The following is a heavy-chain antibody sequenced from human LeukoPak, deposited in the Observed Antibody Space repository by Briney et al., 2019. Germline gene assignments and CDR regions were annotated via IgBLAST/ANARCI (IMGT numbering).Heavy chain of an antibody. J-gene: IGHJ4*02. CDR3: ARGRGAVAATWFDY. Sequence: GGSLRLSCAASGFTFSDYYVSWIRQAPGKGLEWVSCIGSSSSYTNYADSVKGRFTISRDNAKNSLYLQMDGLRAEDTAVYYCARGRGAVAATWFDYWGQGTLVTVSS. CDR1: GFTFSDYY. V-gene: IGHV3-11*05. D-gene: IGHD6-19*01. CDR2: IGSSSSYT.